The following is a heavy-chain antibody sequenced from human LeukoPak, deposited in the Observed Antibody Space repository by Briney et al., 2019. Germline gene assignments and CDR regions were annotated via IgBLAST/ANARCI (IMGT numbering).Heavy chain of an antibody. J-gene: IGHJ3*02. CDR1: GGTFSSYA. V-gene: IGHV1-69*05. CDR3: ARSFPKAGQLFLLDAFDI. Sequence: ASVKVSCKASGGTFSSYAISWVRQAPGQGLEWMGGIIPIFGTANYAPKFQGRVTITTDESTSTAYMELSSLRSEDTAVYYCARSFPKAGQLFLLDAFDIWGQGTMVTVSS. CDR2: IIPIFGTA. D-gene: IGHD2-2*01.